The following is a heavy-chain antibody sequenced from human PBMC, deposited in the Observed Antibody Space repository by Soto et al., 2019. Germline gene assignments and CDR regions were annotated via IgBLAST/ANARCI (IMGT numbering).Heavy chain of an antibody. CDR2: IVVGSGNT. CDR3: AADGTWLRFQY. J-gene: IGHJ4*02. D-gene: IGHD5-12*01. V-gene: IGHV1-58*01. Sequence: ASVKVSCKASGFTFTSSAVQWVRQARGQRLEWIGWIVVGSGNTNYAQKFQERVTITRGMSTSTAYMELSSLRSEDTAVYYCAADGTWLRFQYWGQGTLVTVSS. CDR1: GFTFTSSA.